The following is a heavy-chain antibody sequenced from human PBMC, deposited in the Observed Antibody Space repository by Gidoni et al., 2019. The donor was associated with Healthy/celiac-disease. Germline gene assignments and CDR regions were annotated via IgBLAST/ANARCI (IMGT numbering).Heavy chain of an antibody. V-gene: IGHV3-30*01. CDR1: GFTFSSYA. D-gene: IGHD2-21*01. CDR3: AANWPYSYSSFDY. Sequence: QVQLVESGGGVVQPGRSLRLPCAASGFTFSSYAMPWVRQAPGKGLEWVAVISYDGSNKYYADSVKGRFTISRDNSKNTLYLQMNSLRAEDTAVYYCAANWPYSYSSFDYWGQGTLVTVSS. CDR2: ISYDGSNK. J-gene: IGHJ4*02.